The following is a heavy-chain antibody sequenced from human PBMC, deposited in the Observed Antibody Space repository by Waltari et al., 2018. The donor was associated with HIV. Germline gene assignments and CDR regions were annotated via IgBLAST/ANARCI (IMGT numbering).Heavy chain of an antibody. CDR3: ARQAYYYGSGSANWFDP. CDR2: MFYSGRT. J-gene: IGHJ5*02. Sequence: QLQLQESGPGLVKPSETMSLICSIPGGPITSTSYSLGWIRQPPGKGLEWIGSMFYSGRTYYNPPLKSRVTISVDTSKNQFSLKLSSVTAADTALYYCARQAYYYGSGSANWFDPWGQGTLVTVSS. V-gene: IGHV4-39*01. D-gene: IGHD3-10*01. CDR1: GGPITSTSYS.